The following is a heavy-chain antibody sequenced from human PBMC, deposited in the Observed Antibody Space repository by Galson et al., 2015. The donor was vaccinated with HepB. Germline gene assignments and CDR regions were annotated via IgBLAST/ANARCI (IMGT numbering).Heavy chain of an antibody. CDR2: FDPEDGET. V-gene: IGHV1-24*01. D-gene: IGHD3-9*01. CDR3: ATVLRYLNNWFDP. J-gene: IGHJ5*02. Sequence: SVKVSCKVSGYTLTELSMHWVRQAPGKGLEWMGGFDPEDGETIYAQKFQGRVTMTEDTSTDTAYMELSSLRSEDTAVYYCATVLRYLNNWFDPWGQGTLVTVSS. CDR1: GYTLTELS.